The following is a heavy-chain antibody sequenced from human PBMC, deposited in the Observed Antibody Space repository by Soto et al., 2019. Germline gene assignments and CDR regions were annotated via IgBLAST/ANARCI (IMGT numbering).Heavy chain of an antibody. CDR1: GFTFSNYA. CDR3: AKLDAIGLVGATTDY. J-gene: IGHJ4*02. Sequence: PGGSLRLSCAASGFTFSNYAMTWVRQAPGKGLEWVSVISGSGGSTYYANSVKGQFTISRDNSKNTLSLQMSSLRAEDTAVYYSAKLDAIGLVGATTDYWGQGTLVTVST. D-gene: IGHD1-26*01. CDR2: ISGSGGST. V-gene: IGHV3-23*01.